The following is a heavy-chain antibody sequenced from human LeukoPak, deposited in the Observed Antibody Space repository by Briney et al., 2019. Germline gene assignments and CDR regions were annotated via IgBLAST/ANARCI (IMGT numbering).Heavy chain of an antibody. V-gene: IGHV1-2*02. CDR2: INPTSGGT. J-gene: IGHJ4*02. Sequence: ASVKVSCKASGYTFTGYHIHWVRQGPGQGLEWMGWINPTSGGTNYAQKFQGRVTMTRDTSISTAYMELSRLTSDDTAVYYCARVWYYYDSTGILTLYFDYWGQGTLVTVSS. D-gene: IGHD3-22*01. CDR1: GYTFTGYH. CDR3: ARVWYYYDSTGILTLYFDY.